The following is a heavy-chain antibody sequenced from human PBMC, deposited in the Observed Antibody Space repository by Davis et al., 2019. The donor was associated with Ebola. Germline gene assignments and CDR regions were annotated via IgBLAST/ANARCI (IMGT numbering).Heavy chain of an antibody. Sequence: SGPTLVKPPQTLTLTCTFSGFSLSTSGMCVSWIRQPPGKALEWPARIDWDDDKYYSTSLKTRLTISKDTSKNQVVLTMTNMDPVDTATYYCARYSTSNRWFDPWGQGTLVTVSS. CDR3: ARYSTSNRWFDP. CDR2: IDWDDDK. V-gene: IGHV2-70*11. J-gene: IGHJ5*02. CDR1: GFSLSTSGMC. D-gene: IGHD2-2*01.